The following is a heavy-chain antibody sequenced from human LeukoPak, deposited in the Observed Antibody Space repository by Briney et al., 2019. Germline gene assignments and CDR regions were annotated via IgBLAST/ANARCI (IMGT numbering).Heavy chain of an antibody. D-gene: IGHD3-10*01. J-gene: IGHJ4*02. Sequence: SETLSLTCAVDGGSLSGYYWSWIRQPPGKGLEWIGEINHSGSTNYNPSLKSRVTISVDTSKNQFSLKLSSVTAADTAVYYCARGYVLWFGELLASLYYFDYWGQGTLVTVSS. CDR1: GGSLSGYY. V-gene: IGHV4-34*01. CDR3: ARGYVLWFGELLASLYYFDY. CDR2: INHSGST.